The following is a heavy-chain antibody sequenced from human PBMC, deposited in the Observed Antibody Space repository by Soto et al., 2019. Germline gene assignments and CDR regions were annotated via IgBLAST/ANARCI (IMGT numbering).Heavy chain of an antibody. CDR2: ISYDGSNK. CDR3: ASLLVSVIEIDAFDI. Sequence: GGSLRLSCAASGFTFSSYAMHWVRQAPGKGLEWVAVISYDGSNKYYADSVKGRFTISRDNSKNTLYLQMNSLRAEDTAVYYCASLLVSVIEIDAFDIWGQGTMVTVSS. CDR1: GFTFSSYA. V-gene: IGHV3-30-3*01. D-gene: IGHD3-16*02. J-gene: IGHJ3*02.